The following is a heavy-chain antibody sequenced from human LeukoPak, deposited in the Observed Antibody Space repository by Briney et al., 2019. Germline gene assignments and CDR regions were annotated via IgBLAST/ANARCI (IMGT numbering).Heavy chain of an antibody. J-gene: IGHJ4*02. CDR2: IYHSGST. D-gene: IGHD3/OR15-3a*01. V-gene: IGHV4-38-2*02. CDR3: ARLTPRWIFGPLRVSYFDY. Sequence: PSETLSLTCTVSGYSISSGYYWGWIRQPPGKGLEWIGSIYHSGSTNYNPSLKSRVTISVDTSKNQFSLKLSSVTAADTAVYYCARLTPRWIFGPLRVSYFDYWGQGTLVTVSS. CDR1: GYSISSGYY.